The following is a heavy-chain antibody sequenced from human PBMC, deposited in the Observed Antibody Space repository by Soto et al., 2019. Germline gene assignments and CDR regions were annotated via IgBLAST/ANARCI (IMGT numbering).Heavy chain of an antibody. CDR3: AIHLTTVTSKWFDP. CDR2: INHSGST. J-gene: IGHJ5*02. D-gene: IGHD4-17*01. CDR1: GGSFSGYY. V-gene: IGHV4-34*01. Sequence: QVQLQQWGAGLLKPSETLSLTCAVYGGSFSGYYWSWIRQPPGKGLEWIGEINHSGSTNYNPSLSSRVTISVDTSKNQFSLKLSSVTAADTAVYYCAIHLTTVTSKWFDPWGQGTLVTVSS.